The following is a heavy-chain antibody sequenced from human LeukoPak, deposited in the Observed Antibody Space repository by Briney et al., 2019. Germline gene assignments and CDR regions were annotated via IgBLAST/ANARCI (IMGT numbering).Heavy chain of an antibody. CDR3: TTGDDSSGYFDY. J-gene: IGHJ4*02. Sequence: PGGSPRLSCAASGFTFSNAWMSWVRQAPGKGLEWVGRIKSKTDGGTTDYAAPVKGRFTISRDDSKNTLYLQMNSLKTEDAAVYYCTTGDDSSGYFDYWGQGTLVTVSS. D-gene: IGHD3-22*01. CDR2: IKSKTDGGTT. V-gene: IGHV3-15*01. CDR1: GFTFSNAW.